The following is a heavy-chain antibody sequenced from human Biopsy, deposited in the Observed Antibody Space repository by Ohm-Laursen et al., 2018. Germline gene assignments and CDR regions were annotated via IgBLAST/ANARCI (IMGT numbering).Heavy chain of an antibody. Sequence: SLRLSCAASGFTFSRSVMHWVRQAPGKGLMWVSRIHGDERSATYAEPVKGRFTISRDNAKNTLHLQMNSLRAEDTAVYYCARGPSGAATIGRGQGTLVTVSS. CDR3: ARGPSGAATIG. V-gene: IGHV3-74*03. J-gene: IGHJ4*02. D-gene: IGHD5-24*01. CDR1: GFTFSRSV. CDR2: IHGDERSA.